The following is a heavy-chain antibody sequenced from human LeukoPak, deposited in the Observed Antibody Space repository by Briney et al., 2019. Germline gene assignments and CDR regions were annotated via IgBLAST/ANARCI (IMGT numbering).Heavy chain of an antibody. V-gene: IGHV1-18*01. Sequence: ASVNVSCRASGYTFTSCGISWVRQAPGQGLEWMGWISAYNGNTNYAQKLQGRVTMTTDTSTSTAYMELRSLRSDDTAVYYCARTYYDSSGYYYFDYWGQGTLVTVSS. J-gene: IGHJ4*02. CDR2: ISAYNGNT. CDR1: GYTFTSCG. D-gene: IGHD3-22*01. CDR3: ARTYYDSSGYYYFDY.